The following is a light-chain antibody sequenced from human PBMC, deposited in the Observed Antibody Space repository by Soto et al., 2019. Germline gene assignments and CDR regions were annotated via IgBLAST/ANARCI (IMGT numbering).Light chain of an antibody. J-gene: IGKJ2*01. V-gene: IGKV1-39*01. Sequence: DIQMTQSPSSLSASIGDRVTITCRASQSVKMYLDWYQQKPGKAPKLLIYAASTMQPGVPSRFSGSGSGTDFTLTISGLQPRDFATYYCQQSYSTPRTFGQGTIVEIK. CDR2: AAS. CDR1: QSVKMY. CDR3: QQSYSTPRT.